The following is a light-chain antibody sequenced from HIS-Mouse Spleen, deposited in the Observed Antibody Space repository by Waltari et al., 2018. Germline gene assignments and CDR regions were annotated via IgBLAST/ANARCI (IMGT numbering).Light chain of an antibody. CDR3: QQSYSTPRT. CDR1: QSISSY. V-gene: IGKV1-39*01. J-gene: IGKJ2*01. CDR2: AAS. Sequence: DIQMTQSPSSLSASVGDRVTITCRASQSISSYLNWYQQKPGKAPKLLSYAASSLQSGVQSRFSGSGSGTDFTLTISSLQPEDFATYYCQQSYSTPRTFGQGTKLEIK.